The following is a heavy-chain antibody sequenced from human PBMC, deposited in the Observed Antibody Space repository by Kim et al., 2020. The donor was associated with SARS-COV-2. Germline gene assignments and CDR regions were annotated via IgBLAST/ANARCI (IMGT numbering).Heavy chain of an antibody. CDR1: GFTFSSYA. V-gene: IGHV3-23*01. D-gene: IGHD3-10*01. Sequence: GGSLRLSCAASGFTFSSYAMNWVRQAPGKGLEWVSGISGGGGSTFYADSVKGRFTISRDSSTNTLYLQMSSLRAEDTAVYYCAKGGSGSYDSFSDYLGQG. J-gene: IGHJ4*02. CDR3: AKGGSGSYDSFSDY. CDR2: ISGGGGST.